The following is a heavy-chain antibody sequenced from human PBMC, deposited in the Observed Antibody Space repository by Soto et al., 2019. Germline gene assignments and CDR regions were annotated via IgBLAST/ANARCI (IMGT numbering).Heavy chain of an antibody. Sequence: SETLSLTCTVSGGSISSYYWTWVRQPPGKGLEWIAYAEYSGSTSYNPSLMSRVTISLDTSKNQFSLKLTSVTAADTAVYYCARGGVTTMVIQKYYYFGLDVWGQGTTVTVSS. CDR1: GGSISSYY. CDR3: ARGGVTTMVIQKYYYFGLDV. V-gene: IGHV4-59*01. CDR2: AEYSGST. D-gene: IGHD5-12*01. J-gene: IGHJ6*02.